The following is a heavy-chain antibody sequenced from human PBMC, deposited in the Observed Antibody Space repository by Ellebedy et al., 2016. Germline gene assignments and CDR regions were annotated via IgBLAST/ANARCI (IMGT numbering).Heavy chain of an antibody. Sequence: GGSLRLSCAASGLTFSSYAMHWVRQAPGKGLEWVAVISYDGSNKYYADSVKGRFTISRDNSKNTLYLQMNSLRAEDTAVYYCARAPSDYSGYDLYYFDYWGQGTLVTVSS. CDR1: GLTFSSYA. CDR2: ISYDGSNK. J-gene: IGHJ4*02. V-gene: IGHV3-30*04. D-gene: IGHD5-12*01. CDR3: ARAPSDYSGYDLYYFDY.